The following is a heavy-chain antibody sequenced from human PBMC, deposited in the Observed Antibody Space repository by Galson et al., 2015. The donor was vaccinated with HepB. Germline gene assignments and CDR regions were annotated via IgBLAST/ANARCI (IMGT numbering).Heavy chain of an antibody. CDR3: ATVPAYYGPSPFDY. D-gene: IGHD3-10*01. CDR2: FDPEDGET. CDR1: GYTLTELS. Sequence: SVKVSCKVSGYTLTELSMHWVRQAPGKGLEWMGGFDPEDGETIYAQKFQGRVTMTEDTSTDTAYMELSSLRSEDTAVYYCATVPAYYGPSPFDYWGQGTLVTVSS. V-gene: IGHV1-24*01. J-gene: IGHJ4*02.